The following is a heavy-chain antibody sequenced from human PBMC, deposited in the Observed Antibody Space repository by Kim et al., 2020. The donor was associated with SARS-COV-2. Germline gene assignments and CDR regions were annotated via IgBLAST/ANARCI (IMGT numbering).Heavy chain of an antibody. D-gene: IGHD2-15*01. Sequence: SETLSLTCAVSGGSISSSNWWSWVRQPPGKGLEWIGEIYHSGSTNYNPSLKSRVTISVDKSKNQFSLKLSSVTAADTAVYYCARGTPPSPFYYYYGMDVWGQGTTVTVSS. CDR3: ARGTPPSPFYYYYGMDV. J-gene: IGHJ6*02. V-gene: IGHV4-4*02. CDR2: IYHSGST. CDR1: GGSISSSNW.